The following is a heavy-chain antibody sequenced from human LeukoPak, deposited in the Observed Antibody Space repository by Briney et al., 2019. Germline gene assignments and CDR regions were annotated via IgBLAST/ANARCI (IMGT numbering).Heavy chain of an antibody. J-gene: IGHJ4*02. CDR1: GGSISSYY. Sequence: SETLSLTCTVSGGSISSYYWSWIRQPPGKGLEWIGYIYYSGSTNYNPSLKSRVTISIDTSKNQLSLKLSSVTAADTAVYYCARDRVAVAGYFDYWGQGTLVTVYS. CDR3: ARDRVAVAGYFDY. D-gene: IGHD6-19*01. CDR2: IYYSGST. V-gene: IGHV4-59*01.